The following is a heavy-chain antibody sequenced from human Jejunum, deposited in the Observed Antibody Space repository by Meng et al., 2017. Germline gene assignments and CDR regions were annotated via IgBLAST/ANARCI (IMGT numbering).Heavy chain of an antibody. CDR1: QFTVSSDF. Sequence: GGSLRLSCAASQFTVSSDFMSWVRQAPGKGLECVSLISIEGYTYYADSVKGRFTISRDKSKNTLYLQMNSLRSEDTAVYYCARGRGGYWGQGTLVTVSS. CDR2: ISIEGYT. D-gene: IGHD3-10*01. CDR3: ARGRGGY. J-gene: IGHJ4*02. V-gene: IGHV3-66*02.